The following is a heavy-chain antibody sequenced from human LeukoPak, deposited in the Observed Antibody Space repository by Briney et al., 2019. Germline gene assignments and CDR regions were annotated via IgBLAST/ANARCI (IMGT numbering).Heavy chain of an antibody. CDR1: GFTFSSYW. D-gene: IGHD1-26*01. J-gene: IGHJ4*02. CDR3: ARGSGSYYN. V-gene: IGHV3-7*03. CDR2: INKDGGEK. Sequence: GGSLRLSCAASGFTFSSYWMSWVRQAPGKGLEWVANINKDGGEKYYVDSVKGRFTISRDNAKNSLYLQMNSLRADDTAVYYCARGSGSYYNWGQGTLVTVSS.